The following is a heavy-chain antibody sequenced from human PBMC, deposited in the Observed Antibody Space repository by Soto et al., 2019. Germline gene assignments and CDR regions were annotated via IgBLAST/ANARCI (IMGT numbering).Heavy chain of an antibody. Sequence: PGGSLRLSCTASGFTFGDYAMSWFRQAPGKWLEWVGFIRSKAYGGTTGYAASVKGRFTISRDDSKSIAYLQMNSLKTEDTAVYYCTRGRGYSYGPRGCYFDYWGQGXLVTVYS. CDR2: IRSKAYGGTT. D-gene: IGHD5-18*01. CDR1: GFTFGDYA. J-gene: IGHJ4*02. CDR3: TRGRGYSYGPRGCYFDY. V-gene: IGHV3-49*03.